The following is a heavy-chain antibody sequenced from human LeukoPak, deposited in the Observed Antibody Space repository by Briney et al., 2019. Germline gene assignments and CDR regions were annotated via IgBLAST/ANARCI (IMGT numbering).Heavy chain of an antibody. CDR2: IHYTGST. V-gene: IGHV4-59*08. D-gene: IGHD6-13*01. CDR3: ARHSSSWYPDY. CDR1: GDAITYYY. J-gene: IGHJ4*02. Sequence: SDTLSLTCTVSGDAITYYYWGWIRQPPGKGLEWIVYIHYTGSTNYNPALKSPVTISVDTSKNQFSLQMSSVTATATAVYFCARHSSSWYPDYWGQGTLVTVSS.